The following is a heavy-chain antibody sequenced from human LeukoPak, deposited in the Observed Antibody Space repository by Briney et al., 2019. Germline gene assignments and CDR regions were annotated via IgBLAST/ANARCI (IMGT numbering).Heavy chain of an antibody. J-gene: IGHJ4*02. V-gene: IGHV4-30-2*02. CDR3: ARLTWDTAMVIDDY. CDR2: IYHSGST. CDR1: GGSISSGGYS. Sequence: PSETLSLTCAVSGGSISSGGYSWSWIRQPPGKGLEWIGYIYHSGSTYYNPSLKSRVTISVDTSKNQFSLKLSSVTAADTAVYYCARLTWDTAMVIDDYWGQGTLVTVSS. D-gene: IGHD5-18*01.